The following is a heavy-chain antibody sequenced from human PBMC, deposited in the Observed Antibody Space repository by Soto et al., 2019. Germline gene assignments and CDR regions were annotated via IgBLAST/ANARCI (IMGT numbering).Heavy chain of an antibody. Sequence: SETLSLTCTVSGGSISSYYWSWIRQPPGKGLEWIGYIYYSGSTNYNPSLKSRVTISVDTSKNQFSLKLSSVTAADTAVYYRARGVPDYYDKAHNWFDPWGQGTLVTVSS. J-gene: IGHJ5*02. CDR2: IYYSGST. V-gene: IGHV4-59*01. CDR3: ARGVPDYYDKAHNWFDP. D-gene: IGHD3-22*01. CDR1: GGSISSYY.